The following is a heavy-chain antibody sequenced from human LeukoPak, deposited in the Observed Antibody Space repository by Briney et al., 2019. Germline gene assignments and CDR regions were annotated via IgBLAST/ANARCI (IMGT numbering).Heavy chain of an antibody. Sequence: SETLSLSCTLSGASISSSYWSWIRQPPGKGLEWIGYISYSGSTNYNPSLRSRVTMPVDTSKNQLSLKLSSVTAADTAVYYCAKLGGTARMDVWGQGTTVTVSS. CDR3: AKLGGTARMDV. CDR2: ISYSGST. V-gene: IGHV4-59*01. CDR1: GASISSSY. D-gene: IGHD3-16*01. J-gene: IGHJ6*02.